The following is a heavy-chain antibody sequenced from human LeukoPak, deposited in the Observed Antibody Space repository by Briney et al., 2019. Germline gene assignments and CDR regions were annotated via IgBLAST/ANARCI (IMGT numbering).Heavy chain of an antibody. J-gene: IGHJ1*01. D-gene: IGHD3-22*01. CDR1: GGSFSGYY. CDR2: INHSGST. V-gene: IGHV4-34*01. CDR3: ARGGEDSSDDLYFQH. Sequence: SETLSLTCAVYGGSFSGYYWSWIRQPPGKGLEWIGEINHSGSTNYNLSLKSRVTISVDTSKNQFSLKLSSVTAADTAVYYCARGGEDSSDDLYFQHWGQGTLVTVSS.